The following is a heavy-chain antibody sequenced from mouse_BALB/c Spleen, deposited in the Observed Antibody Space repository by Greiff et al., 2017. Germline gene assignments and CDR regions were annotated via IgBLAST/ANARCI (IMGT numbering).Heavy chain of an antibody. Sequence: EVHLVESGTVLARPGASVKMSCKASGYTFTSYWMHWVKQRPGQGLEWIGAIYPGNSDTSYNQKFKGKAKLTAVTSTSTAYMELSSLTNEDSAVYYCTKVYGYDDEYAMDYWGQGTSVTVSS. D-gene: IGHD2-2*01. V-gene: IGHV1-5*01. CDR1: GYTFTSYW. CDR3: TKVYGYDDEYAMDY. J-gene: IGHJ4*01. CDR2: IYPGNSDT.